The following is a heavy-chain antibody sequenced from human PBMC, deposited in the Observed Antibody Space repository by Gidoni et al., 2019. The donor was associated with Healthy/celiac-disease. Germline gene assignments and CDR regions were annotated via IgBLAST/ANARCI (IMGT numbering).Heavy chain of an antibody. CDR3: ARGDDTNCFDP. Sequence: QVQLQESGPGLVKPSQTLALTCTVSGGSISSGSYYWSWIRQPAGKGLEWIGRIYTSGSTNYNPSLKSRVTMSVDTSKNQFSLKLSSVTAADTAVYYCARGDDTNCFDPWGQGTLVTVSS. CDR1: GGSISSGSYY. CDR2: IYTSGST. V-gene: IGHV4-61*02. D-gene: IGHD3-9*01. J-gene: IGHJ5*02.